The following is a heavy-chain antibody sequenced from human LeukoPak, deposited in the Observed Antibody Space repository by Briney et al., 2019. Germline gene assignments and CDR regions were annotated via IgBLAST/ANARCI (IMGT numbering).Heavy chain of an antibody. D-gene: IGHD2-15*01. V-gene: IGHV4-31*03. J-gene: IGHJ5*02. CDR3: ARESHCSGGSCYSGTFYNWFDP. CDR1: GGSISSGGYY. CDR2: IYYSGST. Sequence: SETLSLTCTVSGGSISSGGYYWSWIRQHPGKGLEWIGYIYYSGSTYHNPSLKSRVTISVDTSKNQFSLKLSSVTAADTAVYYCARESHCSGGSCYSGTFYNWFDPWGQGTLVTVSS.